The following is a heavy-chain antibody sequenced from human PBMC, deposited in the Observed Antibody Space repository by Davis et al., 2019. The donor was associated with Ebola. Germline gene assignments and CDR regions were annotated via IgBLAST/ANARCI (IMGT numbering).Heavy chain of an antibody. CDR3: ARDRLAYYYDSSGSPCDY. J-gene: IGHJ4*02. V-gene: IGHV3-73*01. Sequence: PGGSLRLSCAASGFTFSGSAIHWVRQASGKGLEWVGRIRSKANSYATAYAASVKGRFTISRDDSKNTAYLQMNSLKTEDTAVYYCARDRLAYYYDSSGSPCDYWGQGTLVTVSS. CDR2: IRSKANSYAT. D-gene: IGHD3-22*01. CDR1: GFTFSGSA.